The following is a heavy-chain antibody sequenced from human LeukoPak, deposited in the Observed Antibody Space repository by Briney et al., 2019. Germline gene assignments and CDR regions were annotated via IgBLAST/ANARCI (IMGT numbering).Heavy chain of an antibody. CDR1: GGSISSSSYY. D-gene: IGHD6-13*01. CDR2: IYYSGST. J-gene: IGHJ2*01. CDR3: ARVIGYSSSWWYFDL. V-gene: IGHV4-39*07. Sequence: PSETLSLTCTVSGGSISSSSYYWGWIRQPPGKGLEWIGSIYYSGSTYYNPSLKSRVTISVDTSKNQFSLKLSSVTAADTAVYYCARVIGYSSSWWYFDLWGRGTPVTVSS.